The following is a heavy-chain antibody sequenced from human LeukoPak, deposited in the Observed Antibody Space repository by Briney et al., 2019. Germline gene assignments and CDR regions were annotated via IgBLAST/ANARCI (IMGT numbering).Heavy chain of an antibody. CDR3: ARVTYRGYYESSGYIDY. D-gene: IGHD3-22*01. CDR1: GGSISSGDYY. V-gene: IGHV4-30-4*01. CDR2: IYYSGNT. J-gene: IGHJ4*02. Sequence: SETLSLTCTVSGGSISSGDYYWSWIRQPPGKGLEWIGYIYYSGNTYYNPSLVSRVTISVDTSKNQFSLKLTSVTAADTAVYYCARVTYRGYYESSGYIDYWGQGTQVTVSS.